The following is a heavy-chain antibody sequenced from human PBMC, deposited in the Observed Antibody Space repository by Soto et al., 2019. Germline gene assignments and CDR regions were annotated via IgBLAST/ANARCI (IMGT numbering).Heavy chain of an antibody. D-gene: IGHD6-6*01. CDR3: ARGGIAARGSPGH. Sequence: PGGSLRLSCAASGFTFSSYEMNWVRQAPGKGLEWVSYISSSGSTIYYADSVKGRFTISRDNAKNSLYLQMNSLRAEDTAVYYCARGGIAARGSPGHWGQGTLVTVSS. CDR1: GFTFSSYE. CDR2: ISSSGSTI. V-gene: IGHV3-48*03. J-gene: IGHJ4*02.